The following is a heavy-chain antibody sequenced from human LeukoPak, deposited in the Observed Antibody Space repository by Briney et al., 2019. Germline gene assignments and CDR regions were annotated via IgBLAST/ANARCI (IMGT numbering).Heavy chain of an antibody. Sequence: ASVKVSCKASGGTFSSYAISWVRQAPGQGLEWMGRIIPILGIANYAQEFQGRVTITADKSTSTAYMELSSLRSEDTAVYYCARGLSLIRGVIKANYFDYWGQGTLVTVSS. CDR2: IIPILGIA. CDR3: ARGLSLIRGVIKANYFDY. D-gene: IGHD3-10*01. CDR1: GGTFSSYA. J-gene: IGHJ4*02. V-gene: IGHV1-69*04.